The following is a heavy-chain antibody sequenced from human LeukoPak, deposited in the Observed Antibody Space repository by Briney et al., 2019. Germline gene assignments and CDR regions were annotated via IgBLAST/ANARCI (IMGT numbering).Heavy chain of an antibody. J-gene: IGHJ4*02. CDR3: AGDCSGGSCYSDY. CDR2: ISSSSSTT. CDR1: GFTFSSYC. V-gene: IGHV3-48*01. Sequence: GGSLRLSCAASGFTFSSYCMTWVRQAPGKGLEWVSYISSSSSTTYYADSVKGRFTISRDNSKNTLYLQMNSLRAEDTAVYYCAGDCSGGSCYSDYWGQGTLVTVSS. D-gene: IGHD2-15*01.